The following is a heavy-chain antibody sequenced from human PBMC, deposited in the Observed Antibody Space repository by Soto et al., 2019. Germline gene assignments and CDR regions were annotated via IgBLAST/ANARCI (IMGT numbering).Heavy chain of an antibody. V-gene: IGHV3-30*18. CDR2: ISYDGSNK. D-gene: IGHD2-2*01. J-gene: IGHJ1*01. CDR1: GFTFSSYG. Sequence: GGSLRLSCAASGFTFSSYGMHWVRQAPGKGLEWVAVISYDGSNKYYADSVKGRFTISRDNSKNTLYLQMNSLRAEDTAVYYCAKDGEYCSSTSCPPLGYFQHWGQGTLVTVSS. CDR3: AKDGEYCSSTSCPPLGYFQH.